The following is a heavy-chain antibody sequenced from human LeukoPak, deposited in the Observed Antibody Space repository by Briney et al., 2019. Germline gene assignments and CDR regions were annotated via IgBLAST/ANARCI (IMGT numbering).Heavy chain of an antibody. J-gene: IGHJ4*02. CDR3: SRDLGGGSLGL. V-gene: IGHV4-31*03. CDR1: GGSISNGVYY. Sequence: SETLSLTCTVSGGSISNGVYYWSWIRQHPGKGLEWIGYIYYSGSTYYSPSLKSRLTMSVDTSKNQFSLKLSSVTAADTAVYYCSRDLGGGSLGLWGQGTLVNV. D-gene: IGHD3/OR15-3a*01. CDR2: IYYSGST.